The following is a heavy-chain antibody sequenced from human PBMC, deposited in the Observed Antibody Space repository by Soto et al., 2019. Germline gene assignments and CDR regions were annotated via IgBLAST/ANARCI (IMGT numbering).Heavy chain of an antibody. D-gene: IGHD6-6*01. Sequence: EVQLVESGGGLVQPGGSLRLSCAASGFTFSSYSMNWVRQAPGKGLEWVSYISNTSGTRYYADSVKGRITISRDNAKNSLYLQLNSLREEDTAVYYCARDSCGAARRGGMDVWGQGITVTVSS. J-gene: IGHJ6*02. CDR3: ARDSCGAARRGGMDV. V-gene: IGHV3-48*02. CDR1: GFTFSSYS. CDR2: ISNTSGTR.